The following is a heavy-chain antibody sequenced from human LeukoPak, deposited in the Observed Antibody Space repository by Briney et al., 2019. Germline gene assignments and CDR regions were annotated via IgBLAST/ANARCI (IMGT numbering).Heavy chain of an antibody. V-gene: IGHV3-21*01. CDR3: ARDLGGYSYGSHFDY. J-gene: IGHJ4*02. CDR2: ISTSSSYI. D-gene: IGHD5-18*01. Sequence: GGSLRLSCAASGFTFSSYSLNWVRQAPGKGLEWVLSISTSSSYIYYADSVKGRFTISRDNARNSLYLHMNSLRAEDTAVYYCARDLGGYSYGSHFDYWGQGTLVTVSS. CDR1: GFTFSSYS.